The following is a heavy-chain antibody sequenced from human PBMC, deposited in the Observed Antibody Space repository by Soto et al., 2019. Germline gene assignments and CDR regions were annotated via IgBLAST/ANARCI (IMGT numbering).Heavy chain of an antibody. CDR3: ARDPGDY. CDR2: INAGNGNT. Sequence: QVQLVQSGAEVKKPGASVKVSCRASGYTFTVYAIHWVRQAPGQRLEWMGWINAGNGNTKYSQRFQGRVTITGDTSASTAYMEVSSLRSEDTAFYYCARDPGDYWGQGTLVTVSS. CDR1: GYTFTVYA. V-gene: IGHV1-3*01. D-gene: IGHD3-10*01. J-gene: IGHJ4*02.